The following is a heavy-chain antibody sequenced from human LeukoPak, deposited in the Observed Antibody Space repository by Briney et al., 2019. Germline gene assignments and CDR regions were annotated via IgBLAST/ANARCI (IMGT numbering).Heavy chain of an antibody. J-gene: IGHJ4*02. V-gene: IGHV1-18*01. CDR1: GYAFTSYG. Sequence: ASVKVSCKAAGYAFTSYGISWVRQAPGQGLEWMGWISAYNGNTDYAQSLQGRVTMTIDTSTSTVYMELRSLRSDDTAVYYCARDVGRSYDLDYWGQGTLVTVSS. CDR2: ISAYNGNT. CDR3: ARDVGRSYDLDY. D-gene: IGHD3-16*01.